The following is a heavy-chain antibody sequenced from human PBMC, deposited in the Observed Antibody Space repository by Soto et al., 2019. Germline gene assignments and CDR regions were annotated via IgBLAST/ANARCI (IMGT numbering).Heavy chain of an antibody. Sequence: SETLSLTCTVSGGSISSSSYYWGWIRQPPGKGLEWIGSIYYSGSTYYNPSLKSRVTISVDTSKNQFSLKLSSVTAADTAVYYCAREGGFWSGYPSGYYMDVWGKGTTVTVSS. CDR1: GGSISSSSYY. V-gene: IGHV4-39*07. CDR2: IYYSGST. CDR3: AREGGFWSGYPSGYYMDV. D-gene: IGHD3-3*01. J-gene: IGHJ6*03.